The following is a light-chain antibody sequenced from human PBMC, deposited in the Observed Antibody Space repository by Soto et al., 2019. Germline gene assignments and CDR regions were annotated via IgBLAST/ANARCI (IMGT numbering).Light chain of an antibody. Sequence: EIVMTQSPATLSLSPGERAPLSCRASQSVGKYLVWYQQKPGQAPRLLIYDASNRATGIPARFSGSGSGTDFTLTISSLEPEDFAVYYCQQYNNWPPGTFGQGTKVDIK. CDR2: DAS. CDR1: QSVGKY. V-gene: IGKV3-11*01. J-gene: IGKJ1*01. CDR3: QQYNNWPPGT.